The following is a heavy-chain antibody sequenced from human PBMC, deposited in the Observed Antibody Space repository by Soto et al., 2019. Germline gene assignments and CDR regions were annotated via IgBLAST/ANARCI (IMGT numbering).Heavy chain of an antibody. CDR3: AADLYDSSGYYYLYYYYYGMDV. J-gene: IGHJ6*02. Sequence: EASAKVSCKASGFTFTSTAVRWVRQASGQRLEWIGWIVVGSGNTNYAQKFQERVTITRDMSTSTAYMELSSLRSEDTAVYYCAADLYDSSGYYYLYYYYYGMDVWGQGTTVTVSS. CDR2: IVVGSGNT. V-gene: IGHV1-58*01. CDR1: GFTFTSTA. D-gene: IGHD3-22*01.